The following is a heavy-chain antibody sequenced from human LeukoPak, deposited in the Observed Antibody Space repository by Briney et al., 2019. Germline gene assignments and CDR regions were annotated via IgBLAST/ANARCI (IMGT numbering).Heavy chain of an antibody. CDR2: IYYSGST. V-gene: IGHV4-59*08. J-gene: IGHJ4*02. D-gene: IGHD5-18*01. CDR3: ARHFGYSYGYDY. CDR1: GGSISSYY. Sequence: SETLSLTCTVSGGSISSYYWSWIRQPPGKGLEWIGYIYYSGSTNYNPSLKSRVTISVDTSKNQFSLKLSSVTAADTAVYYCARHFGYSYGYDYWGQGTLVTVSS.